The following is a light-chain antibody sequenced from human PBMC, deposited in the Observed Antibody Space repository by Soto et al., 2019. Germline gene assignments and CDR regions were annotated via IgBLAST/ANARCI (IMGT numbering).Light chain of an antibody. V-gene: IGKV4-1*01. CDR1: QSVLYSSNNKNY. J-gene: IGKJ4*01. CDR3: QQYYGSPT. Sequence: DIVMTQSPDSLTVSLGERATINCKSSQSVLYSSNNKNYLAWYQQKPGQPPKLLIYWASTRESGVPDRFSGSGSGTDFTLTISSLQAEDVAVYSCQQYYGSPTFGGGTKVEIK. CDR2: WAS.